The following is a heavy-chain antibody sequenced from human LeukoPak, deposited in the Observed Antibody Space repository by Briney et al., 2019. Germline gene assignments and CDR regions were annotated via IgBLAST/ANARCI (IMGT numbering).Heavy chain of an antibody. CDR2: ISGSGGST. CDR3: AKDGCSSTSCWTSFDY. CDR1: GFTFSSYA. V-gene: IGHV3-23*01. J-gene: IGHJ4*02. D-gene: IGHD2-2*01. Sequence: PGGSLRLSCAASGFTFSSYAMSLVRQAPGKGLEWVSAISGSGGSTYYADSVKGRFTISRDNSKNTLYLQMNSLRAEDTAVYYCAKDGCSSTSCWTSFDYWGQGTLVTVSS.